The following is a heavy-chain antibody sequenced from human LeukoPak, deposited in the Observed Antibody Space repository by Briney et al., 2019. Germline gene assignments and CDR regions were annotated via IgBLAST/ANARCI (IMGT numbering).Heavy chain of an antibody. V-gene: IGHV4-34*01. CDR1: GGSFTNYY. CDR2: INHNGST. D-gene: IGHD2-2*01. Sequence: PSGTLSLTCAVYGGSFTNYYWSWIRQPPGKGLEWIGGINHNGSTNYNPSLESRVTISIDTSKNQISLKLSSVTAADTALYYCARGDCSSPSCYLSDWFDPWGQGTLVTVSS. CDR3: ARGDCSSPSCYLSDWFDP. J-gene: IGHJ5*02.